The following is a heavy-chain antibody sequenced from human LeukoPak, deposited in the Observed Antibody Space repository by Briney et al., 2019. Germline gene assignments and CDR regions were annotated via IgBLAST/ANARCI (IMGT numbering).Heavy chain of an antibody. CDR3: ARDGLLYDAFDI. Sequence: SETLSLTCTVSGGSISSYYWSWIRQPPGKGLEWIGYIYYSGSTNYNPSLKSRVTISVDTSKNQFSLKLSSVTAADTAVYYCARDGLLYDAFDIWGQGTMVTVS. CDR2: IYYSGST. V-gene: IGHV4-59*01. CDR1: GGSISSYY. D-gene: IGHD2-21*02. J-gene: IGHJ3*02.